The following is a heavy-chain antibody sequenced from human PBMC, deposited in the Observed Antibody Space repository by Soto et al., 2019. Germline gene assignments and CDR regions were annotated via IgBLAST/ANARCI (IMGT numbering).Heavy chain of an antibody. CDR1: GFTFSSYW. J-gene: IGHJ6*02. D-gene: IGHD6-19*01. V-gene: IGHV3-7*03. Sequence: PGGSLRLSCAASGFTFSSYWMSWVRQAPGKGLEWVANIKQDGSEKYYVDSVKGRFTISRDNAKNSLYLQMNSLRAEDTAVYYCAREIAVAGYYYYGMDVWGQGTTVTVSS. CDR2: IKQDGSEK. CDR3: AREIAVAGYYYYGMDV.